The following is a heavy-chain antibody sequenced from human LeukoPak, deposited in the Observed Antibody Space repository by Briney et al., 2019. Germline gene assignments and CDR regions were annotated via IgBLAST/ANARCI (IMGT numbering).Heavy chain of an antibody. Sequence: SQTLSLTCTVSGGSISSSSYYWGWIRQPPGKGLEWIGSIYYSGSTYYNPSLKSRVTISVDTSKNQFSLKLSSVTAADTAVYYCARGLGPIHRVTMVRGVIEDSDYWGQGTLVTVSS. D-gene: IGHD3-10*01. CDR2: IYYSGST. J-gene: IGHJ4*02. CDR1: GGSISSSSYY. V-gene: IGHV4-39*07. CDR3: ARGLGPIHRVTMVRGVIEDSDY.